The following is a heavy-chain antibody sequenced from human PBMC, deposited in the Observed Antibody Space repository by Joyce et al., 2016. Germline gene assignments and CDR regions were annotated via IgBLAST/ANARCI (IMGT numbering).Heavy chain of an antibody. D-gene: IGHD2-2*01. V-gene: IGHV3-7*03. J-gene: IGHJ6*02. CDR3: ARDGVPAAMDV. Sequence: EVQVVESGGGLVQPGGSLRLSCEASGFTFRLHWMTWVRQAPGKGLERVANTDPDERENNYVDSVKGRFTISRDNAKNSVYLQINSLRADDTAIYYCARDGVPAAMDVWGQGTTVTVSS. CDR2: TDPDEREN. CDR1: GFTFRLHW.